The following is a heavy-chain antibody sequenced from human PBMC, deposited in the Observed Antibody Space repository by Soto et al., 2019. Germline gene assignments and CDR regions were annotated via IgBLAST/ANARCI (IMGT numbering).Heavy chain of an antibody. CDR2: INHSGST. CDR3: ARVQDGSRFDP. Sequence: QVQLQQWGAGLLKPSETLSLTCAVYGGSFSGYYWSWIRQPPGKGLEWIGEINHSGSTNYNPSLKSRVTISVDTSKNQFSLKLSSVTAADTAVYYGARVQDGSRFDPWGQGTLVTVSS. J-gene: IGHJ5*02. V-gene: IGHV4-34*01. CDR1: GGSFSGYY. D-gene: IGHD2-15*01.